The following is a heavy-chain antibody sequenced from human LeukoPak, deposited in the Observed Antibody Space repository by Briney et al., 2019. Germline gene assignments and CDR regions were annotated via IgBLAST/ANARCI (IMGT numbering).Heavy chain of an antibody. CDR3: ARDKTAAAGWFDP. CDR2: ISSSGSTI. Sequence: GGSLRLSCAASGFTFSDYYTSWIRQAPGKGLEWVSYISSSGSTIYYADSVKGRFTISRDNAKNSLYLQMNSLRAEDTAVYYCARDKTAAAGWFDPWGQGTLVTVSS. V-gene: IGHV3-11*01. D-gene: IGHD6-13*01. J-gene: IGHJ5*02. CDR1: GFTFSDYY.